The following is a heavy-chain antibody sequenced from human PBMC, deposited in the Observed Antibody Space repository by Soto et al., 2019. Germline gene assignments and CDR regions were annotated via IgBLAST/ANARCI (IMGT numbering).Heavy chain of an antibody. CDR1: GGSISSYS. D-gene: IGHD2-2*01. V-gene: IGHV4-59*01. CDR2: IYYSGST. CDR3: ASMLLGYCSSTSCREGWFDP. J-gene: IGHJ5*02. Sequence: YATWSLTRTVSGGSISSYSRSWIRQPPGKGLEWIGYIYYSGSTKYNPSLKSRVTISVDTHKNQSSLKLSSVTAADTAVYYCASMLLGYCSSTSCREGWFDPWGQGTLITVS.